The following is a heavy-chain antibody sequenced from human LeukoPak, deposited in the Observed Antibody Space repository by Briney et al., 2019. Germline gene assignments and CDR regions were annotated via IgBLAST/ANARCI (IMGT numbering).Heavy chain of an antibody. D-gene: IGHD3-22*01. CDR2: IYYSGST. Sequence: RPSETLSLTCTVSGGSISSSSYYWGWIRQPPGKGLEWIGSIYYSGSTYYNPSLKSRVTISVDTSKNQFSLKLSSVTAADTAVYYCARVRLGSGYYYEGDNWFDPWGQGTLVTVSS. J-gene: IGHJ5*02. V-gene: IGHV4-39*07. CDR3: ARVRLGSGYYYEGDNWFDP. CDR1: GGSISSSSYY.